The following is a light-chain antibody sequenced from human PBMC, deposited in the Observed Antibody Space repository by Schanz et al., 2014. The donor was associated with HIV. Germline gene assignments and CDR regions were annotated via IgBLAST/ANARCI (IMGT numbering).Light chain of an antibody. V-gene: IGLV2-14*03. J-gene: IGLJ2*01. CDR1: GRDIAAYKS. CDR2: DAI. Sequence: QSALTQPASVSGAPGQSITISCAETGRDIAAYKSLPWYQQPPGKAPRLLIYDAINRPPGVSDRFSGSRSGNTASLTISGLQAEDEADYYCSSYTSSSSVVFGGGTKLTVL. CDR3: SSYTSSSSVV.